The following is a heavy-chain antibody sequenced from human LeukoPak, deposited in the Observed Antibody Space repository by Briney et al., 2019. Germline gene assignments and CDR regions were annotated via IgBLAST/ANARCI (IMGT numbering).Heavy chain of an antibody. D-gene: IGHD2-2*01. Sequence: SETLSHTCTVSGGSISSSNYYWGWIRQPPGKGLEWIASIHYSETTYYNPSLKSRVTISVDTSKNHFSLKLSSVTAADTAVYYCARGPTYQPIDFWGQGTLVTVSS. V-gene: IGHV4-39*02. CDR3: ARGPTYQPIDF. CDR1: GGSISSSNYY. J-gene: IGHJ4*02. CDR2: IHYSETT.